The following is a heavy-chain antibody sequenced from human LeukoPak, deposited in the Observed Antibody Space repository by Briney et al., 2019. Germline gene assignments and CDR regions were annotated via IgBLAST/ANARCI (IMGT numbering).Heavy chain of an antibody. CDR2: ISWNSGSI. J-gene: IGHJ4*02. Sequence: PGRSLRLSCAASGFTFDDYAMHWVRQAPGKGLEWVSGISWNSGSIGYADSVKGRFTISRDNAKNSLYLQMNSLRAEDTAVYYCARALAASGDYWGQGTLVTVSS. CDR1: GFTFDDYA. CDR3: ARALAASGDY. V-gene: IGHV3-9*01. D-gene: IGHD3-10*01.